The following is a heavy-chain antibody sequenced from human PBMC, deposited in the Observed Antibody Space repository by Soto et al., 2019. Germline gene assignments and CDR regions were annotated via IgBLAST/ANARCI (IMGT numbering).Heavy chain of an antibody. CDR3: ARGDSFTSSWYWFDS. CDR2: MNPRSGNT. J-gene: IGHJ5*01. CDR1: GYTFITYE. Sequence: QVQLVQSGAELKKPGASVKVSCKTSGYTFITYEITWVRQATGQGLAWMGWMNPRSGNTGYAQKFQGRGAMTRNTSINTAYLELTDLTSEDTAVYYCARGDSFTSSWYWFDSWGQGTLVTVSS. V-gene: IGHV1-8*01. D-gene: IGHD6-13*01.